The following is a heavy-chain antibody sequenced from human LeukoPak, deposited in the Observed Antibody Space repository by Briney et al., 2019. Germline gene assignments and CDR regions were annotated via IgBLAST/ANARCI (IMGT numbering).Heavy chain of an antibody. CDR3: AAIRPLWFGELAH. J-gene: IGHJ4*02. Sequence: SETLSLTCTVSGGSISSYYWSWIRQPAGKGLGWIGRIYTSGSTNYNPSLKSRVTMSVDTSKNQFSLKLSSVTAADTAVYYCAAIRPLWFGELAHWGQGTLVTVSS. V-gene: IGHV4-4*07. CDR2: IYTSGST. CDR1: GGSISSYY. D-gene: IGHD3-10*01.